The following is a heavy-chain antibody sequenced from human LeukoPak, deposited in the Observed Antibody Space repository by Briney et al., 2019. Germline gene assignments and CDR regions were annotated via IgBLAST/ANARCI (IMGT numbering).Heavy chain of an antibody. D-gene: IGHD2-2*02. CDR2: INHSGST. CDR3: ARVPSYTGLPRGNTFAT. CDR1: GGSFSGYY. J-gene: IGHJ5*02. V-gene: IGHV4-34*01. Sequence: SETLSLTCAVYGGSFSGYYWSWIRQPPGKGLEWIGEINHSGSTNYNPSLKSRVTISVDTSKNQFSLKLSSVTAADTAVYYCARVPSYTGLPRGNTFATWGKEPLATVSS.